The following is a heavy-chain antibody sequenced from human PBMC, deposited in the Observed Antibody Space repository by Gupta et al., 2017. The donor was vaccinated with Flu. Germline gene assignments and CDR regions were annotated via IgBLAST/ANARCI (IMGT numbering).Heavy chain of an antibody. D-gene: IGHD4-17*01. V-gene: IGHV3-30*03. J-gene: IGHJ3*01. CDR3: VKAQYGNYVFPGAFDV. Sequence: QVQLVESGGGVVQSGRSLRVSCAASGFDFGSNGMHWVRQAPGKGLEWVAVVSSGGSKSHYIDSVKGRFTISRDNSKNTLYLQMNSLRPEDTAVYYCVKAQYGNYVFPGAFDVWGPGTVVTVSS. CDR1: GFDFGSNG. CDR2: VSSGGSKS.